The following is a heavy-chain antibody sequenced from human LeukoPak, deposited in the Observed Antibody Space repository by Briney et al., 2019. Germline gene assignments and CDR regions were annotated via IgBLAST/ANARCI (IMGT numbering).Heavy chain of an antibody. CDR3: ARDLWQDYGDYAEV. J-gene: IGHJ6*04. CDR2: INPNSGGT. CDR1: GYTFTGYY. Sequence: ASVKVSCKASGYTFTGYYMHWVRQAPGQGLEWMGWINPNSGGTNYAQKFQGRVTMTRDTSISTAYMELSRLRSDDTAVYYCARDLWQDYGDYAEVWGKGTTVTISS. D-gene: IGHD4-17*01. V-gene: IGHV1-2*02.